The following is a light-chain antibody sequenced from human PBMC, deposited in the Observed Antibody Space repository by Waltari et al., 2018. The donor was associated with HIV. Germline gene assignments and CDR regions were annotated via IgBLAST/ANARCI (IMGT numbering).Light chain of an antibody. CDR3: NSRDSSGHVI. CDR2: DKY. V-gene: IGLV3-19*01. CDR1: SLRSYS. J-gene: IGLJ2*01. Sequence: SSELTQDPAVSVALGQTVRITCQGDSLRSYSANWYLQKPGQAPLLVIYDKYNRPSGIPDRFSGSSSGNAASLTITGAQAEDEADYYCNSRDSSGHVIFGGGTKLTVL.